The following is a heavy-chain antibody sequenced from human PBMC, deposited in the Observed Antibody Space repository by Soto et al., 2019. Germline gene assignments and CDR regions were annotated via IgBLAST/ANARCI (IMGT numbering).Heavy chain of an antibody. J-gene: IGHJ6*02. CDR3: AREQEVVPAAIPYYYYGMDV. CDR1: GYTFKAYA. Sequence: ASVKVSCKGSGYTFKAYAMHWVRQAPGHRLEWMGWINSGNGKTKYSQKFQDRVTITSDTSAKTAYMELSSLRSEDTAVYYCAREQEVVPAAIPYYYYGMDVWGQGTTVTVSS. V-gene: IGHV1-3*01. D-gene: IGHD2-2*01. CDR2: INSGNGKT.